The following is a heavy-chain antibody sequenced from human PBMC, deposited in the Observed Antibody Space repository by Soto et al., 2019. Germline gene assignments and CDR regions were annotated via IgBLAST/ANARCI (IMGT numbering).Heavy chain of an antibody. CDR3: ARAFSGSYPNFDY. CDR1: GFIFRSYA. V-gene: IGHV3-30*09. J-gene: IGHJ4*02. Sequence: WGSLRLSCLASGFIFRSYAMHWVRQAPGKGLEWVAVITYDGANGYYADSVRGRFAISRDNSKSTLFLQMNSLRPEDTAVYYCARAFSGSYPNFDYWGQGTLVTVSS. D-gene: IGHD1-26*01. CDR2: ITYDGANG.